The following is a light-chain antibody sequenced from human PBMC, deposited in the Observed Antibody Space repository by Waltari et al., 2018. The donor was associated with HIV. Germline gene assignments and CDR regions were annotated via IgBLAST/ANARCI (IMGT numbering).Light chain of an antibody. CDR2: DVD. Sequence: AVTQPASVSGLPGTSTTISCTGDDPAFSLYTFVSWYQQHSGKPPRLILYDVDSRASGVSDRFSGSMSGNTASLTISGLRAEDEGHYYCASFTGDNTVMFGGGTEVTVL. V-gene: IGLV2-14*03. J-gene: IGLJ3*02. CDR3: ASFTGDNTVM. CDR1: DPAFSLYTF.